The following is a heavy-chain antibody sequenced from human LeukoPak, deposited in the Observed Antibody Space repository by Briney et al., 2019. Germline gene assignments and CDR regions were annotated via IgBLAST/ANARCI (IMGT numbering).Heavy chain of an antibody. J-gene: IGHJ4*02. CDR3: TGGAEY. CDR2: IQPDGTNT. Sequence: PGGSLRLSCTVAGFSFRDYRMHWVRQAPGKGLVWVSHIQPDGTNTAYEDSVRGRFTISRDNAKNTLYLQMNNLRAEDTAVYYCTGGAEYWGQGTLVTVSS. CDR1: GFSFRDYR. V-gene: IGHV3-74*03.